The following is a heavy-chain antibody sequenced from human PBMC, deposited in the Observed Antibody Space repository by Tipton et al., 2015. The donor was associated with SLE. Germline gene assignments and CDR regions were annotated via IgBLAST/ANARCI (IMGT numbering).Heavy chain of an antibody. V-gene: IGHV4-34*01. CDR2: INHSGST. CDR1: GGSFSGYY. CDR3: ARVDSVGDSNFDY. J-gene: IGHJ4*02. Sequence: TLSLTCAVYGGSFSGYYWSWIRQPPGKGLEWIGEINHSGSTNYNPSLKSRVTISVDKSKNQFSLKLSSVTAADTAVYYCARVDSVGDSNFDYWGQGTLVTVSS. D-gene: IGHD3-10*01.